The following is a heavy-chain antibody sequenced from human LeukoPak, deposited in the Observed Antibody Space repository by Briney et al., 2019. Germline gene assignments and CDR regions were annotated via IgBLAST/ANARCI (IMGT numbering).Heavy chain of an antibody. CDR1: GFIFSRDS. CDR2: ISSTGAYI. V-gene: IGHV3-21*01. CDR3: ARGLAAAGTRGPY. J-gene: IGHJ4*02. D-gene: IGHD6-13*01. Sequence: PGGSLRLSCATSGFIFSRDSMIWVRQAPGKGLEWVSSISSTGAYIYYADSLKGRFTISRDNAKNSLYLQMNSLRADDTAVYYCARGLAAAGTRGPYWGQGTLVTVSS.